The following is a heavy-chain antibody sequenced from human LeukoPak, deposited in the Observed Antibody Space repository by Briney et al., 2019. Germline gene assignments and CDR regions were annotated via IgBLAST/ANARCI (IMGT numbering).Heavy chain of an antibody. J-gene: IGHJ4*02. D-gene: IGHD6-19*01. CDR1: GFTFDDYA. Sequence: SLRLSCAASGFTFDDYAMHWVRQAPGKGLEWVSGISWNSGNIGYADSVEGRFTISRDNAKNSLYLQLNSLRAEDTAVYYCARVTYDSGWYYSGDYWGQGTLVTVSS. V-gene: IGHV3-9*01. CDR3: ARVTYDSGWYYSGDY. CDR2: ISWNSGNI.